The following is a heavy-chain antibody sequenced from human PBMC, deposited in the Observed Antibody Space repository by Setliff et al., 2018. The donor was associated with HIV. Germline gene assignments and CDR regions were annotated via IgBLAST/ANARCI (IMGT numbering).Heavy chain of an antibody. J-gene: IGHJ4*02. CDR3: ASQVPSMLGRSLGY. CDR2: IHYSGST. Sequence: SETLSLTCTVSGGSISSHHWTWIRQPPGKGLEWIGDIHYSGSTNYNPSLKSRVTISVDKSKNHSSLNLSSVTAADTAVYYCASQVPSMLGRSLGYWGQGTLVTVPQ. V-gene: IGHV4-59*11. D-gene: IGHD2-8*01. CDR1: GGSISSHH.